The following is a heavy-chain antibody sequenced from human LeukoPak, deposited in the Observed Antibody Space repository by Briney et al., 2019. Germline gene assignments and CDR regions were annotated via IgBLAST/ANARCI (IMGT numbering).Heavy chain of an antibody. V-gene: IGHV3-53*01. CDR2: IYSGGST. J-gene: IGHJ4*02. CDR1: GFTFSSYS. CDR3: ARGYCSGGSCYGALNY. D-gene: IGHD2-15*01. Sequence: PGGSLRLSCAASGFTFSSYSMNWVRQAPGKGLEWVSVIYSGGSTYYADSVKGRFTISRDNSKNTLYLQMNSLRAEDTAVYYCARGYCSGGSCYGALNYWGQGTLVTVSS.